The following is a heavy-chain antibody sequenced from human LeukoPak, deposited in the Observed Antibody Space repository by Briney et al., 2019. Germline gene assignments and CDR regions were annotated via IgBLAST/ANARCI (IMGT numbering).Heavy chain of an antibody. Sequence: SETLSLTFTVSGGSISSSSYYWGWIRQPPGKGLEWIGSIYYSGSTYYNPSLKSRVTISVDTSKNQFSLKLSSVTAADTAVYYCASYYGSGRISDYWGQGTLVTVSS. D-gene: IGHD3-10*01. CDR3: ASYYGSGRISDY. V-gene: IGHV4-39*07. CDR1: GGSISSSSYY. J-gene: IGHJ4*02. CDR2: IYYSGST.